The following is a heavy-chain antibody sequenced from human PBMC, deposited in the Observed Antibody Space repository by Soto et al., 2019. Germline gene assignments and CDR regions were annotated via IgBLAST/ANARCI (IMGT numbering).Heavy chain of an antibody. J-gene: IGHJ4*02. CDR1: GGTFSSYA. Sequence: SVKVSCKASGGTFSSYAISWVRQAPGQGLEWMGWIIPIFGTTNYAQKLQGRVTMTTDASTSTAYMELRSLRSDDTAVYYCARDGPLITILGYYWGQGTLVTVSS. D-gene: IGHD3-3*01. CDR2: IIPIFGTT. CDR3: ARDGPLITILGYY. V-gene: IGHV1-69*05.